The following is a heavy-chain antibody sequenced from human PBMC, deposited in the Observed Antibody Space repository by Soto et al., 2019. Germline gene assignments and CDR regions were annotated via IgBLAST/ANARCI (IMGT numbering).Heavy chain of an antibody. CDR3: ARGQEGVVATH. J-gene: IGHJ4*02. V-gene: IGHV4-34*01. D-gene: IGHD5-12*01. Sequence: QVQLQQWGAGLLKPSETLSLNCAVTGGSLSGYYWSWIRQPPGKGLEWIGEVKDGGHTNYSPSLRGRGTISSHTSNNPFSLRLTSVTAADTGVYYCARGQEGVVATHWDQGSLVTVSS. CDR1: GGSLSGYY. CDR2: VKDGGHT.